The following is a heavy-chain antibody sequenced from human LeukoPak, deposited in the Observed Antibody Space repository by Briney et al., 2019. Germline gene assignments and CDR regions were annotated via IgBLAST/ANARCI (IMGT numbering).Heavy chain of an antibody. CDR1: GCSFSGYY. V-gene: IGHV4-34*01. CDR3: ASGRRGTGTTMDY. J-gene: IGHJ4*01. D-gene: IGHD1-1*01. Sequence: SDTLTLTCAVYGCSFSGYYWRWIRQPPGKGLEWIGEINHSGSTNYNPSLRSHVPIPVDTSKNQFSLKVSSVTAADTAVYYWASGRRGTGTTMDYW. CDR2: INHSGST.